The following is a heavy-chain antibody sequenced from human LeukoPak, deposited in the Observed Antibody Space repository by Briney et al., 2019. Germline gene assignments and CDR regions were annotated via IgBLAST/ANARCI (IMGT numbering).Heavy chain of an antibody. J-gene: IGHJ6*03. Sequence: GGSLRLSCAASGFTFSSYGMHWVRQAPGKGLEWVAFIRYDGSNKYYADSVKGRFTISRDNSKNTLYLQMNSLRAEDTAVYYCARDSGDFTFGTYYYYYYMDVWGKGTTVTISS. CDR3: ARDSGDFTFGTYYYYYYMDV. V-gene: IGHV3-30*02. CDR2: IRYDGSNK. CDR1: GFTFSSYG. D-gene: IGHD2-21*02.